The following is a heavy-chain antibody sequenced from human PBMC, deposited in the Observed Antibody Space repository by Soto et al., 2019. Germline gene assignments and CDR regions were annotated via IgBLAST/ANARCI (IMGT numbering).Heavy chain of an antibody. CDR3: ARAFGILEYDSSGYFDY. Sequence: PSETLSLTCTVSGGSISSGGYSWSWIRQPPGKGLEWIGYIYHSGSTYYNPSLKSRVTISVDRSKNQFSLKLSSVTAADTAVYYCARAFGILEYDSSGYFDYWGQGTLVTVSS. V-gene: IGHV4-30-2*01. J-gene: IGHJ4*02. D-gene: IGHD3-22*01. CDR1: GGSISSGGYS. CDR2: IYHSGST.